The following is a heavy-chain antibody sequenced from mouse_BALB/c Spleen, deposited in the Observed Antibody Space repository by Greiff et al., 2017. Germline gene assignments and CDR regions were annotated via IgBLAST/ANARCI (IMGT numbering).Heavy chain of an antibody. J-gene: IGHJ1*01. D-gene: IGHD1-1*01. V-gene: IGHV1-5*01. CDR3: TKHYGSSYGYFDV. Sequence: VQLKESGTVLARPGASVKMSCKASGYTFTSYWMHWVKQRPGQGLEWIGAIYPGNSDTSYNQKFKGKAKLTAVTSTSTAYMELSSLTTEDSAVYYCTKHYGSSYGYFDVWGAGTTVTVSS. CDR2: IYPGNSDT. CDR1: GYTFTSYW.